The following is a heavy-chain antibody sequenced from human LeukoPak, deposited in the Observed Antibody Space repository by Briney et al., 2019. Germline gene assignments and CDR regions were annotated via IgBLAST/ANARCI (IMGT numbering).Heavy chain of an antibody. V-gene: IGHV1-3*03. CDR3: ARVNTAMAPGGSFDY. CDR2: INAGNGNT. J-gene: IGHJ4*02. Sequence: ASVKVSCKASGYTFTSYAMHWVRQAPGQRLEWMGWINAGNGNTKYSQEFQGRVTITRDTSASTAYMELSSLRSEDMAVYYCARVNTAMAPGGSFDYWGQGTLVTVSS. CDR1: GYTFTSYA. D-gene: IGHD5-18*01.